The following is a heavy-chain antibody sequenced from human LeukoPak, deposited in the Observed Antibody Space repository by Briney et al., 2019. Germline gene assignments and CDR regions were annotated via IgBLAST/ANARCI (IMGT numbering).Heavy chain of an antibody. Sequence: GGSLRLSCAASGFTVSSNYMSWVRQAPGKGLEWVSVIYSGGSTYYADSVKGRFTISRDNSKNTLYLQMNSLRAEDTAVYYCARDPHYDILTGYWSHWGQGILVTVSS. CDR3: ARDPHYDILTGYWSH. CDR1: GFTVSSNY. CDR2: IYSGGST. J-gene: IGHJ4*02. V-gene: IGHV3-66*01. D-gene: IGHD3-9*01.